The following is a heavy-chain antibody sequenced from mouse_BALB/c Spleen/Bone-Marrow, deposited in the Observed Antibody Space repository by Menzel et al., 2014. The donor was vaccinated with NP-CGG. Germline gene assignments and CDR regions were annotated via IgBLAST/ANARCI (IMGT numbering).Heavy chain of an antibody. Sequence: VQRVESGAELVKPGASVKLSCTASGFNIKDTYMHWVKQRPDHGLVGIGRIDPANGNSKYDPKFQGKATLTAVKTSSTAYMQLSSRTSENSAVDFCGRGGGYSNFLWFAYWGQGTLVTVSA. CDR3: GRGGGYSNFLWFAY. CDR1: GFNIKDTY. V-gene: IGHV14-3*02. D-gene: IGHD2-5*01. CDR2: IDPANGNS. J-gene: IGHJ3*01.